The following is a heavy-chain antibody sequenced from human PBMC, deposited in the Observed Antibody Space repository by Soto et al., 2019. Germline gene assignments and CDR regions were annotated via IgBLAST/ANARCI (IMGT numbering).Heavy chain of an antibody. CDR3: AKDYRTGWLDDAFDI. CDR2: ISGSGGST. D-gene: IGHD6-19*01. CDR1: GFTFSSYA. J-gene: IGHJ3*02. V-gene: IGHV3-23*01. Sequence: GGSLRLSCAASGFTFSSYAMSWVRQAPGKGLEWVSAISGSGGSTYYVDTVKGRFTISRENSKNTLYLQMNSLRAEDTAVYYCAKDYRTGWLDDAFDIWGQGTMVTVSS.